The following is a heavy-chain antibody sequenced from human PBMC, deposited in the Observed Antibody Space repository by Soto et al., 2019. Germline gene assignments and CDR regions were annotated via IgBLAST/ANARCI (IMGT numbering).Heavy chain of an antibody. Sequence: PGESLRLSCAASGFTFSDYAMAWVRQAPGKGLEWVSSASGSGSGTYYADSVKGRFTISRDNSKNTLFLHMTNLRAGDTALYFCAKGRPGVAAAPDSWGQGTLVTVSS. V-gene: IGHV3-23*01. CDR2: ASGSGSGT. CDR3: AKGRPGVAAAPDS. J-gene: IGHJ4*02. D-gene: IGHD2-21*01. CDR1: GFTFSDYA.